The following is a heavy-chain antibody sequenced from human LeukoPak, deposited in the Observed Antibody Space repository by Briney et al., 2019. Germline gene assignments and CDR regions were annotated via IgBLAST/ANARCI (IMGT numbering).Heavy chain of an antibody. CDR3: ARGPQALLPDYYDSSGYYLGVDY. J-gene: IGHJ4*02. V-gene: IGHV1-8*01. CDR2: MNPNSGNT. D-gene: IGHD3-22*01. CDR1: GYTFTSYD. Sequence: GASVKVSCKASGYTFTSYDINWVRQATGQGLEWMGWMNPNSGNTGYAQKFQRRVTMTRNTSISTAYMELSSLRSEDTAVYYCARGPQALLPDYYDSSGYYLGVDYWGQGTLVTVSS.